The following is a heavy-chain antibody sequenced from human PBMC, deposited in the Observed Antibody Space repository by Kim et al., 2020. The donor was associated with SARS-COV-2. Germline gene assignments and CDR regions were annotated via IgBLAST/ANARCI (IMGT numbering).Heavy chain of an antibody. V-gene: IGHV4-34*01. CDR1: GGSFSGHY. J-gene: IGHJ4*02. D-gene: IGHD6-13*01. Sequence: SETLSLTCAVYGGSFSGHYWSWIRQPPGKGLEWIGEINHSGSTNYNPSLKSRVTISVDTSKNQFSLKLSSVTAADTAVYYCARRGHGSSWYNYWGQGTLV. CDR2: INHSGST. CDR3: ARRGHGSSWYNY.